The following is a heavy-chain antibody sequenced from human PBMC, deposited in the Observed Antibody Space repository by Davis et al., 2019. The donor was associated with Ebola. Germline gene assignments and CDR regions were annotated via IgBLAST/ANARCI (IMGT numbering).Heavy chain of an antibody. CDR1: GGSFSGYY. D-gene: IGHD3-9*01. CDR3: ARGRDIYPRRYYYYGMDV. Sequence: GSLRLSCAVYGGSFSGYYWSWIRQPPGKGLEWIGEINHSGSTNYNPSLKSRVTISVDTSKNQFSLKLSSVTAADTAVYYCARGRDIYPRRYYYYGMDVWGQGTTVTVSS. J-gene: IGHJ6*02. V-gene: IGHV4-34*01. CDR2: INHSGST.